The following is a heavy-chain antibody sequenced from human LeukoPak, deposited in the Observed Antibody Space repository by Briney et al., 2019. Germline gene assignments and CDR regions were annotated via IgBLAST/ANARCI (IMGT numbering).Heavy chain of an antibody. J-gene: IGHJ4*02. CDR2: IYSGGST. CDR1: GFTVSSNY. Sequence: PGGSLRLSCAASGFTVSSNYMSWVRQAPGKGLEWVSVIYSGGSTYYADSVKGRFTISRDNSKNTLYLQMNSLRAEDTAVYYCARPYYYGSGSYYDYWGRGTLVTVSS. V-gene: IGHV3-53*01. D-gene: IGHD3-10*01. CDR3: ARPYYYGSGSYYDY.